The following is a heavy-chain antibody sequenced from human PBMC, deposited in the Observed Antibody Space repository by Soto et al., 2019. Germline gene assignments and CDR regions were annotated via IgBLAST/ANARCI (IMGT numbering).Heavy chain of an antibody. CDR1: GFTFSSYW. V-gene: IGHV3-74*01. J-gene: IGHJ4*02. CDR2: ISGAGTRT. Sequence: GGSLRLSCAASGFTFSSYWMHWVRQGPGKGLVWVSRISGAGTRTNYADSVRGRFTVSRDNAKNTLYLQINSLTAEGTAVYYCARGTLTSIDMVDYWGQGTLVTVSS. CDR3: ARGTLTSIDMVDY. D-gene: IGHD2-21*01.